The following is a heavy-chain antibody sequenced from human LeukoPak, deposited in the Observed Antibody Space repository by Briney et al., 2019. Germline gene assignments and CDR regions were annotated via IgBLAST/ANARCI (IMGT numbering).Heavy chain of an antibody. CDR2: IYYSGST. CDR3: ARGRDGYNYLVDP. Sequence: SETLSLTRTVSGGSISSYYWSWIRQPPGKGLEWIGYIYYSGSTNYNPSLKSRVTISVDTSKNQFSLKLSSVTAADTAVYYCARGRDGYNYLVDPWGQGTLVTVSS. CDR1: GGSISSYY. D-gene: IGHD5-24*01. V-gene: IGHV4-59*01. J-gene: IGHJ5*02.